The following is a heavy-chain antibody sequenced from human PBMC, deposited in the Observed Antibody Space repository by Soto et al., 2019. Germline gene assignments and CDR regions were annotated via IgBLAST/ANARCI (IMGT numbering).Heavy chain of an antibody. J-gene: IGHJ4*02. Sequence: QVQLVESGGGVVQPGRSLRLSCAASGFTFSSYAMHWVRQAPGKGLEWVAVISYDGSNKYYADSVKGLFTISRDNSKNTLYLQMNSLRAEDTAVYYCARDYSDYGDLGGLDYWGQGTLVTVSS. V-gene: IGHV3-30-3*01. CDR1: GFTFSSYA. CDR3: ARDYSDYGDLGGLDY. CDR2: ISYDGSNK. D-gene: IGHD4-17*01.